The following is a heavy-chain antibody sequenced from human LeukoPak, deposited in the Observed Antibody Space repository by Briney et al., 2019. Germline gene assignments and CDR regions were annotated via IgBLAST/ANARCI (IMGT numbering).Heavy chain of an antibody. D-gene: IGHD2-2*01. Sequence: ASVKVSCKASGYTFTGYYMHWVRQAPGQGLEWMGWINPNSGGTNYAQKFQGRVTMTRDTSISTAYMELSRLRSDDTAVCYCARVDVAVPAATPYYYYYMDVWGKGTTVTVSS. CDR3: ARVDVAVPAATPYYYYYMDV. J-gene: IGHJ6*03. V-gene: IGHV1-2*02. CDR1: GYTFTGYY. CDR2: INPNSGGT.